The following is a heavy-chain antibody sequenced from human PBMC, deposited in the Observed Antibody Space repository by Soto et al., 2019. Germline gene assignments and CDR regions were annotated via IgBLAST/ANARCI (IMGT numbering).Heavy chain of an antibody. CDR3: AQRRGAGGHFDY. V-gene: IGHV3-23*01. CDR2: VSIGGST. CDR1: GFTFSSYD. Sequence: DVQLLESGGGLVQPEGSLRLYCAASGFTFSSYDMGWVRQGPGKGLEWVAVVSIGGSTHYADSVRGRFPISRDNSKNTLSLQMNIMTAEDPAVYFCAQRRGAGGHFDYWGQGSLVTVAS. D-gene: IGHD2-15*01. J-gene: IGHJ4*02.